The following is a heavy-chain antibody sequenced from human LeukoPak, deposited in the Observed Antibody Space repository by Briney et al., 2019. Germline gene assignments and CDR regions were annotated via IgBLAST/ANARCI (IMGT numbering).Heavy chain of an antibody. CDR1: GFTFRNYP. V-gene: IGHV3-30*04. CDR3: ATSRITMIGEYMDF. D-gene: IGHD3-22*01. J-gene: IGHJ6*03. CDR2: ISYDGNTK. Sequence: PGGSLRLSCLGSGFTFRNYPMYWVRQAPGKGLEWMAVISYDGNTKYYADSVKGRFTLSRDNSKNTVYLQVDSLRSEDTAVSFCATSRITMIGEYMDFWGRGTAVTVSS.